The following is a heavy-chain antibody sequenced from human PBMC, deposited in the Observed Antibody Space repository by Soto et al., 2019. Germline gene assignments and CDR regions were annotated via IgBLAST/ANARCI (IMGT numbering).Heavy chain of an antibody. CDR3: ARARMYSGAYHDY. D-gene: IGHD1-26*01. CDR1: GYTFSNFG. CDR2: ITPYNGNA. Sequence: QVQLVQSGPEVVSPGASVKVSCKASGYTFSNFGINWVRQAPGQGLEWMGWITPYNGNANYAQKHQDRLTITTDTSTNTAYLELRSLRSDDTAVYFCARARMYSGAYHDYWGQGTLVTVSS. V-gene: IGHV1-18*04. J-gene: IGHJ4*02.